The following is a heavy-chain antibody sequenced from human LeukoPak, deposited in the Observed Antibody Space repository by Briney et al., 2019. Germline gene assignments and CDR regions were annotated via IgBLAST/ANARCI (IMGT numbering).Heavy chain of an antibody. D-gene: IGHD5-18*01. V-gene: IGHV3-74*01. J-gene: IGHJ4*02. CDR1: GFTFSSFW. CDR2: INSDGSTT. Sequence: GGSLRLSCAASGFTFSSFWMHWVRQPPGKGLVWVSGINSDGSTTGYADSVKGRFTISRDNAKSTVHLQMNSLRAEDTAVYYCARGGYGAHMGWGQGTLVTVSS. CDR3: ARGGYGAHMG.